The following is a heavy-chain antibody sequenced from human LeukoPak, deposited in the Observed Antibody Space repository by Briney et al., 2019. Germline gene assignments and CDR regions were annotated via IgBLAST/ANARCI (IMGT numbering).Heavy chain of an antibody. D-gene: IGHD5-24*01. CDR1: GLTFSSYG. CDR3: AREMATPNPDYYYGMDV. Sequence: GGSLRLSCAASGLTFSSYGMHWVRQAPGKGLEWVAVIWYDGSNKYYADSVKGRFTISRDNSKNTLYLQMNSLRAEDTAVYYCAREMATPNPDYYYGMDVWGQGTTVTVSS. V-gene: IGHV3-33*01. J-gene: IGHJ6*02. CDR2: IWYDGSNK.